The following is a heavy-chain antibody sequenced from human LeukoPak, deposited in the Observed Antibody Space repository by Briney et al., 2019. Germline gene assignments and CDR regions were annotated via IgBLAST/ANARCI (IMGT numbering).Heavy chain of an antibody. V-gene: IGHV3-30*02. CDR1: GFTFSSYG. J-gene: IGHJ2*01. CDR2: IRYDGSNK. Sequence: GGSLRLSCAASGFTFSSYGMHWVRQAPGKGLEWVAFIRYDGSNKYYADSVKGRFTISRDNSKNTLYLQMNSLRAEDTAVYYCAKDITMVRGRYFDLWGRGTLVTVSS. CDR3: AKDITMVRGRYFDL. D-gene: IGHD3-10*01.